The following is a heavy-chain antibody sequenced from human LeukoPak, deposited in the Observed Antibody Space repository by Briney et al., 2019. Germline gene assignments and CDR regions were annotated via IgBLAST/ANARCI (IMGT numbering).Heavy chain of an antibody. CDR3: ARDRITFGGVYCFDY. V-gene: IGHV3-48*01. CDR1: GFTFSSYS. J-gene: IGHJ4*02. Sequence: GGSLRLSCAASGFTFSSYSMNWVRQAPGKGLEWVSYISSSSSTIYYADSVKGRFTISRDNAKNSLYLQMNSLRAEDTAVYYCARDRITFGGVYCFDYWGQGTRVTVSS. D-gene: IGHD3-16*01. CDR2: ISSSSSTI.